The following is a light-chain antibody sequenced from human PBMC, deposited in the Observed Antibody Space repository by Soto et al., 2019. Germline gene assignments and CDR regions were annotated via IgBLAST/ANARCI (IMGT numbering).Light chain of an antibody. Sequence: EIVMTQSPATLSVSPGERATLSCRASQSVSSYLAWYQQKPGQAPRLLIYDASNRATGIPDRFSGSGSATDFTLTISRLEPEDFALYYCQHYGRSPITFGQGTRLEIK. CDR2: DAS. CDR3: QHYGRSPIT. J-gene: IGKJ5*01. V-gene: IGKV3-20*01. CDR1: QSVSSY.